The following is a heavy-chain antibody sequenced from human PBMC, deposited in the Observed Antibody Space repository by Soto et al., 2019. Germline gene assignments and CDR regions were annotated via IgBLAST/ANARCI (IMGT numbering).Heavy chain of an antibody. CDR1: GFTFSSYG. CDR2: ISYDGSNK. V-gene: IGHV3-30*03. D-gene: IGHD5-12*01. J-gene: IGHJ4*02. Sequence: SLRLSCAASGFTFSSYGMHWVRQAPGKGLEWVAVISYDGSNKYYADSVKGRFTISRDNSKNTLYLQMNSLRAEDTAVYYCAWGEMATSKMDYWGQGTLVTVSS. CDR3: AWGEMATSKMDY.